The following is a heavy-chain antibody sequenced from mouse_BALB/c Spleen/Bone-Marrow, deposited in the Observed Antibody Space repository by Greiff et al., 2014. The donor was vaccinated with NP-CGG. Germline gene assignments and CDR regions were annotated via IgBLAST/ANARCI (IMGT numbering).Heavy chain of an antibody. CDR1: GITVSSYT. V-gene: IGHV5-6-5*01. CDR3: ARHYGYVDAMDY. J-gene: IGHJ4*01. D-gene: IGHD1-2*01. Sequence: EVQRVESGGGLVKPGESLKFSCAASGITVSSYTMSWVRQTPEKRLEWVASITDGGTTYYPDSVKGRFTISRDNARNILYLQVSSLRSEDTAIYYCARHYGYVDAMDYWGQGTSVTVSS. CDR2: ITDGGTT.